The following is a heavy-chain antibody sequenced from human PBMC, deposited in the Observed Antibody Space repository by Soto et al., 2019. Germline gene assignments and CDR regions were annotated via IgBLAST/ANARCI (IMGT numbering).Heavy chain of an antibody. J-gene: IGHJ5*02. CDR3: ARDYLGGTAVTTLSNWFDP. CDR1: GYTFTGYY. D-gene: IGHD4-17*01. V-gene: IGHV1-2*02. CDR2: INPNSGGT. Sequence: ASVKVSCKASGYTFTGYYMHWVRQAPGQGLEWMGWINPNSGGTNYAQKFQGRVTMTRDTSISTAYMELSRLRSDDTAVYYCARDYLGGTAVTTLSNWFDPWGQGXLVPSTQ.